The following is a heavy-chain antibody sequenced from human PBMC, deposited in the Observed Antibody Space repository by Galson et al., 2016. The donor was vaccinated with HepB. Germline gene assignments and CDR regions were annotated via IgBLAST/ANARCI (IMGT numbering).Heavy chain of an antibody. Sequence: SLRLSCAASGFTFSIYGMHWVRQAPGKGLEWVAVTWYDEINKYYADSVKGRFTISRDYSKNTLYLQMTSLRVDDTAVYYCARASQPYCSSTSCYAGYYHYYGMDVWGQGTTVTVSS. V-gene: IGHV3-33*01. J-gene: IGHJ6*02. CDR3: ARASQPYCSSTSCYAGYYHYYGMDV. CDR1: GFTFSIYG. CDR2: TWYDEINK. D-gene: IGHD2-2*01.